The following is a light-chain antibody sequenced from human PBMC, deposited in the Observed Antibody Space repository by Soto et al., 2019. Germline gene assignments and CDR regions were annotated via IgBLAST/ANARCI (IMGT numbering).Light chain of an antibody. CDR2: GAS. J-gene: IGKJ4*01. V-gene: IGKV3-15*01. CDR3: QQYNNWPPLT. Sequence: EIVMTQSPATLSVSPGERATLSCRASQSVSSNLAWYQQKPGQAPRLLIYGASTRATGIPARFGGSGSGTEFNLTISSMQSEDFAVYYCQQYNNWPPLTFGGGTKVEIK. CDR1: QSVSSN.